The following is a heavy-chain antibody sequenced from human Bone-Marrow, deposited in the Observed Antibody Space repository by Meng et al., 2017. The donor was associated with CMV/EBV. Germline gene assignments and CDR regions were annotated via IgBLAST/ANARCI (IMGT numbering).Heavy chain of an antibody. D-gene: IGHD3-10*01. CDR2: IYYSGST. V-gene: IGHV4-39*07. Sequence: GSLRLSCTVSGGSISSSSYYWGWIRQPPGKGLEWIGSIYYSGSTYYNPSLKSRVTISVDTSKNQFSLKLSSVTAADMAVYYCARVDAITMVRGVPDYWGQGTLVTVSS. J-gene: IGHJ4*02. CDR1: GGSISSSSYY. CDR3: ARVDAITMVRGVPDY.